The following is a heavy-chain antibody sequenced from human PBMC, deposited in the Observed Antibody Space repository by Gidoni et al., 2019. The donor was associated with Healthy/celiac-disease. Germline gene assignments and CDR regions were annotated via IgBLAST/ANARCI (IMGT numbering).Heavy chain of an antibody. CDR3: ARDLLGIAVAGTILGY. CDR1: GFTFSRYS. Sequence: EVQLVESGGGLVKPGGSLRLSCAASGFTFSRYSMNWVRQAPGKGLEWVSSISSSSSYIYYADSVKCRFTISRDNAKNSLYLQMNSLRAEDTAVYYCARDLLGIAVAGTILGYWGQGTLVTVSS. J-gene: IGHJ4*02. D-gene: IGHD6-19*01. CDR2: ISSSSSYI. V-gene: IGHV3-21*01.